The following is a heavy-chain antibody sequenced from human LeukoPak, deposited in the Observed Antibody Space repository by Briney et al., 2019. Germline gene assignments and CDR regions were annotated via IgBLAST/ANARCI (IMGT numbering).Heavy chain of an antibody. J-gene: IGHJ4*02. CDR1: GFTFSSYA. Sequence: PGGSLRLSCAASGFTFSSYAMSWVRQAPGKGLEWVSAISGSGGSTYYADSVKGRFTVSRDNARNSLFLQVSSLRPEDTAVYYCVRGEQWPHWGQGTLVTVSS. V-gene: IGHV3-23*01. CDR2: ISGSGGST. CDR3: VRGEQWPH. D-gene: IGHD6-19*01.